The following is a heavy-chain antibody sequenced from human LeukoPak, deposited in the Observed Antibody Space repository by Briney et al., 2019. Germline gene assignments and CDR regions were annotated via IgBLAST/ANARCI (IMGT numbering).Heavy chain of an antibody. CDR3: ARVVSSASVAFDY. Sequence: GWSLRLSCAASGFTFSSYSMNWVRQAPGKGLEWVSYFSSSSGTIYYADSVQGRFTISRDNAKNSLYVQMNSLRDEDKAVYYCARVVSSASVAFDYWGQGTLVTVSS. CDR1: GFTFSSYS. CDR2: FSSSSGTI. V-gene: IGHV3-48*02. D-gene: IGHD2-15*01. J-gene: IGHJ4*02.